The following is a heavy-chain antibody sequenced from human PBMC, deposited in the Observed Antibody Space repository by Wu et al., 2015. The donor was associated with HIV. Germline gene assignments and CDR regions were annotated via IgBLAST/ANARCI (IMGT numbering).Heavy chain of an antibody. CDR3: ASDYYGSGSYGGSH. Sequence: QVHLLQSGAEVKKPGSSVRVSCKASGATFKSYALSWVRQAPGQGLEWMGRLIPMYGTANYAQKFQGRVTITADESTNTAYMAVSSLRSDDTAVYYCASDYYGSGSYGGSHWGQGTLVTVSS. D-gene: IGHD3-10*01. CDR2: LIPMYGTA. V-gene: IGHV1-69*13. J-gene: IGHJ4*02. CDR1: GATFKSYA.